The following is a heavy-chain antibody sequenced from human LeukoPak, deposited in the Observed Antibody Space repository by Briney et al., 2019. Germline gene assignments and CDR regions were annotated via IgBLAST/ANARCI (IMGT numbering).Heavy chain of an antibody. Sequence: GGSLRLSCSASGFTFSTYWMSWVRQAPGKGLEWVANMKRDGSEIYYVDSVRGRFTISRDNARNSLYLQMNSLRAEDTAVYYCAKDYSSSLTNWFDPWGQGTLVTVSS. V-gene: IGHV3-7*03. CDR3: AKDYSSSLTNWFDP. J-gene: IGHJ5*02. CDR2: MKRDGSEI. D-gene: IGHD6-6*01. CDR1: GFTFSTYW.